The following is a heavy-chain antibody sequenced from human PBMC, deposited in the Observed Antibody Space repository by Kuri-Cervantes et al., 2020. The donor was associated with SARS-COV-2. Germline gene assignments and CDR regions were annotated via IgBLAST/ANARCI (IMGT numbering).Heavy chain of an antibody. CDR2: IIPFFGTP. CDR3: ERDVGYGGTSELDITYFDY. V-gene: IGHV1-69*01. J-gene: IGHJ4*02. D-gene: IGHD4-23*01. Sequence: SSVKDSCKSAVVTFSTYGFSWVRQAPGQGLEWMGGIIPFFGTPNYAQKFEGRVTITADESTSTAYMEMSSLRFEDTAVYFCERDVGYGGTSELDITYFDYWGQGTLVTVSS. CDR1: VVTFSTYG.